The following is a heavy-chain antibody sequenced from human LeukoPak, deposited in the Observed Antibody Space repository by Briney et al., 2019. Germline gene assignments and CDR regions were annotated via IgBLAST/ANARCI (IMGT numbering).Heavy chain of an antibody. CDR1: GFTFSTYD. D-gene: IGHD2-21*01. V-gene: IGHV3-13*01. CDR2: IGTGGDT. CDR3: ARGAGEGFDP. J-gene: IGHJ5*02. Sequence: GGSLRLSCAASGFTFSTYDMHWVRQATGKGLEWVSGIGTGGDTYYSSSVKGRFTISRENAEDSLYLQMNSLRAGDTAVNSCARGAGEGFDPWGQGTLVTVSS.